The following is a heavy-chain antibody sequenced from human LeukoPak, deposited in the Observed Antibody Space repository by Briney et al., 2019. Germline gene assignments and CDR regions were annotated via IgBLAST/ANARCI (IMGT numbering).Heavy chain of an antibody. J-gene: IGHJ4*02. CDR3: AKGDRLVDY. CDR2: ISGSGGST. CDR1: GFTFSSYG. V-gene: IGHV3-23*01. Sequence: GGSLRLSCAASGFTFSSYGMHWVRQAPGKGLEWVPAISGSGGSTYYADSVKGRFTISRDNSKNTLYLQMNSLRAEDTAVYYCAKGDRLVDYWGQGTLVTVSS. D-gene: IGHD2-21*02.